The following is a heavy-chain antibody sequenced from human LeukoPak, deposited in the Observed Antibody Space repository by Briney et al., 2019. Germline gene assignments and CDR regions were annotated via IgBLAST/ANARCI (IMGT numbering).Heavy chain of an antibody. CDR2: SIPIFGTT. J-gene: IGHJ4*02. D-gene: IGHD3-10*01. Sequence: ASVKVSCTASGGTFSSYAISWVRQAPGQGLEWMGGSIPIFGTTNYAQKFQGRVTITADESTSTAYMELSSLRSEDTAVYYCARDAFRGNLPLWGQGTLVTVSS. V-gene: IGHV1-69*13. CDR1: GGTFSSYA. CDR3: ARDAFRGNLPL.